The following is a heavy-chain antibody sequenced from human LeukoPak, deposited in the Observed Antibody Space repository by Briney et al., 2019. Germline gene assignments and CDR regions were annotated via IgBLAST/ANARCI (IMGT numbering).Heavy chain of an antibody. CDR3: AKIPSDSSSSHY. CDR2: IWYDGSNK. D-gene: IGHD6-6*01. CDR1: GFTFSTHG. V-gene: IGHV3-33*06. Sequence: PGRSLRLSCAASGFTFSTHGMHWVRQAPGKGLEWVAVIWYDGSNKYYADSVKGRFTISRDNSKNTLYLQMNSLRAEDTAVYYCAKIPSDSSSSHYWGQGTLVTVSS. J-gene: IGHJ4*02.